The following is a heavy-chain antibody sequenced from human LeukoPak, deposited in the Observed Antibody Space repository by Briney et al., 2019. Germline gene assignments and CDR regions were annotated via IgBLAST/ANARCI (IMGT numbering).Heavy chain of an antibody. J-gene: IGHJ4*02. CDR3: ATETGPYYFAY. V-gene: IGHV3-33*01. Sequence: GRSLRLSCAASGFTFSSYGMHGVRQAPGKGLEGVAVIWYDGSNKYYADSVKGRFTISRDNSKNTLYRQMNSLRAEDTAVYYCATETGPYYFAYWGQGPLVTVSS. CDR1: GFTFSSYG. CDR2: IWYDGSNK. D-gene: IGHD1-1*01.